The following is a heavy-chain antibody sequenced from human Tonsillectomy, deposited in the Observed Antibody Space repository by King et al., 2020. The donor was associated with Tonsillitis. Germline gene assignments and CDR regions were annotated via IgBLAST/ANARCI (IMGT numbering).Heavy chain of an antibody. Sequence: VQLVESGGGLVQPGGSLRLSCAASGFTFSSYAMSWVRQAPGKGLEWVSAISGSGGRTYYVDSVKGRFTISRDNSKNTLYLQMNSLRAEDTAVYFCTKDDVITPDNWGQGTLVTVSS. CDR1: GFTFSSYA. CDR3: TKDDVITPDN. V-gene: IGHV3-23*04. D-gene: IGHD1-20*01. J-gene: IGHJ4*02. CDR2: ISGSGGRT.